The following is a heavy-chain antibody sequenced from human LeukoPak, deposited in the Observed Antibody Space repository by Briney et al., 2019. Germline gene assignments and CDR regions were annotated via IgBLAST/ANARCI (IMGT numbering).Heavy chain of an antibody. CDR3: AKDFLGYYYGSGSYIDY. CDR1: GFTFSKYA. D-gene: IGHD3-10*01. Sequence: GGSLRLSCAASGFTFSKYAMTWVRQAPGKGLEWVSAISSSTLKIYYADSVKGRFTISRDNSKNTLYLQMNSLRAEDTAVYYCAKDFLGYYYGSGSYIDYWGQGTLVTVSS. V-gene: IGHV3-23*01. CDR2: ISSSTLKI. J-gene: IGHJ4*02.